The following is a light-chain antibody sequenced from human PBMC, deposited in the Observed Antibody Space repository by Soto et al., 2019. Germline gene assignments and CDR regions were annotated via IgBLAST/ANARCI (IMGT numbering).Light chain of an antibody. V-gene: IGKV1-6*01. Sequence: AIQMTQSPSSLSASVGDTVPFSCRASRGVRSDVAWYQQRPGSVPKVLIYGAFNLYTGVPSRFSGSGSGTNFTLTMNSLQPEDFATYDCQQVKTYPRTFGEGTKVDIK. CDR3: QQVKTYPRT. CDR1: RGVRSD. CDR2: GAF. J-gene: IGKJ4*01.